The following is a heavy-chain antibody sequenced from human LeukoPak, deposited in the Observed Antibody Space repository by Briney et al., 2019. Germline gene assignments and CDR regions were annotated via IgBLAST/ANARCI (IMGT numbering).Heavy chain of an antibody. CDR1: GVSISHYY. CDR3: GRGAPFDY. Sequence: AETLSLTCTVSGVSISHYYWNWIRQPPGEGLEWIGYIYYSGSTNYNPSLKSRLTMSLDTSTNQSPLRLSSMPAADTAVYYCGRGAPFDYWVQGTLVTVS. J-gene: IGHJ4*02. CDR2: IYYSGST. V-gene: IGHV4-59*01.